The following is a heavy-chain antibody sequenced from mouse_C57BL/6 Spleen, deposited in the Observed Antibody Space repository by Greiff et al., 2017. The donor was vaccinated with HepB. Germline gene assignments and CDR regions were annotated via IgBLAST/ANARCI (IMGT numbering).Heavy chain of an antibody. D-gene: IGHD4-1*01. CDR1: GYAFSSYW. Sequence: VQLQQSGAGLVKPGASVKISCKASGYAFSSYWMNWVKQRPGKGLEWIGQIYPGDGDTNYNGKFKGKATLTADKSSSTAYMQLSSLTSEDSAVYFCARSGPYYAMDYWGQGTSVTVSS. J-gene: IGHJ4*01. CDR3: ARSGPYYAMDY. V-gene: IGHV1-80*01. CDR2: IYPGDGDT.